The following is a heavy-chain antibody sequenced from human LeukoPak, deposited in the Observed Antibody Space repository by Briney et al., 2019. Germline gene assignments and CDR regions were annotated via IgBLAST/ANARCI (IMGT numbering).Heavy chain of an antibody. J-gene: IGHJ4*02. V-gene: IGHV1-18*01. CDR2: ISAYNGNT. D-gene: IGHD2-21*02. CDR1: GYTFTSYG. Sequence: GASVKVSCKASGYTFTSYGISWVRQAPGQGLEWMGWISAYNGNTNYAQKLQGRVTMTTDTSTSTAYMELRSLRSDDTAVYYCARGPAVTATMIEFDYWGQGTLVTVSS. CDR3: ARGPAVTATMIEFDY.